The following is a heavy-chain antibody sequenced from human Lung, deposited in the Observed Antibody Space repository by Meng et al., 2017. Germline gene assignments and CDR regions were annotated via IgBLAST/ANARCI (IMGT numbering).Heavy chain of an antibody. V-gene: IGHV4-39*01. J-gene: IGHJ5*02. Sequence: LRESGPGLVKPSEALSLTCRVSGGSISTSGYYWGWIRQPPGKGLEWIGSIGHSGFTYYTPSLKSRVAVSLDTSKSQFSLMLTSVTAADTAVYYCVRSSAWVRTGFDPWGQGTLVTVSS. CDR3: VRSSAWVRTGFDP. D-gene: IGHD6-19*01. CDR2: IGHSGFT. CDR1: GGSISTSGYY.